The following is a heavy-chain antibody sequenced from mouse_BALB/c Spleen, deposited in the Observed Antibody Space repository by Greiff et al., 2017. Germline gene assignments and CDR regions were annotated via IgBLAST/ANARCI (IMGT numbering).Heavy chain of an antibody. V-gene: IGHV2-6-7*01. CDR3: AGRLRHNAMDY. Sequence: QVQLKESGSGLVAPSQSLSITCTVSGFSLTGYGVNWVRQPPGKGLEWLGMIWGDGSTDYNSALKSRLSISKDNSKSQVFLKMNSLQTDDTARYYCAGRLRHNAMDYWGQGTSVTVSS. CDR2: IWGDGST. D-gene: IGHD2-4*01. CDR1: GFSLTGYG. J-gene: IGHJ4*01.